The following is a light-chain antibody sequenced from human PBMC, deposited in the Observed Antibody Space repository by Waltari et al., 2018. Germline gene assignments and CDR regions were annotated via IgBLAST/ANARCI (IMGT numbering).Light chain of an antibody. V-gene: IGKV1-6*01. Sequence: AIQMTQSPSSLSASVGDRVTISCRASQGINTDLGWYQQKPGRAPKLLISGASTLQSGVPSRFSGSGSGTVFTLTISSLQPDDFTTYFCLQDYTYPLTFGQGTKVDI. J-gene: IGKJ1*01. CDR3: LQDYTYPLT. CDR1: QGINTD. CDR2: GAS.